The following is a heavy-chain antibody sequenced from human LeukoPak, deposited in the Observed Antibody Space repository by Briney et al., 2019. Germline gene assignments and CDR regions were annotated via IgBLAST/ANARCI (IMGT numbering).Heavy chain of an antibody. CDR3: AKDRGYCSSTSCYSHMDV. D-gene: IGHD2-2*02. Sequence: GGSLRLSCVASGFTFSRFDLTWVRQAPGKGLEWVSGISWNSVSIGYADSVKGRFTISRDNAKNSLYLQMNSLRAEDTALYYCAKDRGYCSSTSCYSHMDVWGKGTTVTVSS. V-gene: IGHV3-9*01. CDR2: ISWNSVSI. J-gene: IGHJ6*03. CDR1: GFTFSRFD.